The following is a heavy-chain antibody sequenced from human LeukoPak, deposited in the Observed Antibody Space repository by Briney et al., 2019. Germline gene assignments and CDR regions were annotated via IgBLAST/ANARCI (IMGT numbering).Heavy chain of an antibody. J-gene: IGHJ6*03. CDR2: IYTSGST. CDR3: ARDRLGSYAGDGYYYYYMDV. Sequence: SETLSLTCTVSGGSISSYYWSWIRQPAGKGLEWIGRIYTSGSTNYNPSLKSRVTMSVDTSKNQFSLKLSSVTAADTAVYYCARDRLGSYAGDGYYYYYMDVWGRGTTVTVSS. D-gene: IGHD1-26*01. V-gene: IGHV4-4*07. CDR1: GGSISSYY.